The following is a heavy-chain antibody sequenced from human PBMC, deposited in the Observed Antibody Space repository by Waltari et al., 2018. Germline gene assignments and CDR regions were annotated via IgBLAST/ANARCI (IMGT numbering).Heavy chain of an antibody. D-gene: IGHD2-2*01. CDR2: ISYDGSNK. CDR1: GFTFSSHA. Sequence: QVELVESGGGVVQPGRSLRLSCAASGFTFSSHAMHWVRQAPGKGLEWVAVISYDGSNKYYADSVKGRFTIARDNSKNTLYLQMNSLRAEDTAVYYCARDPDIVVVPGPYYFDYWGQGTLVTVSS. V-gene: IGHV3-30*01. J-gene: IGHJ4*02. CDR3: ARDPDIVVVPGPYYFDY.